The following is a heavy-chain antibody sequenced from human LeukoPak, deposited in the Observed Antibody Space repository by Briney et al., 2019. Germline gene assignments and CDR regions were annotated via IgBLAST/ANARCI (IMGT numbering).Heavy chain of an antibody. CDR2: INPNSGGT. V-gene: IGHV1-2*06. D-gene: IGHD6-19*01. Sequence: ASVKVSCKASGYTFTGYFMHWVRQAPGQGLEWMGRINPNSGGTNYAQNFQGRVTMTRDTSISTAYMELSRLTSDDTAVYYCASDSSGWYLGGPFDYWGQGTLVTVSS. CDR3: ASDSSGWYLGGPFDY. CDR1: GYTFTGYF. J-gene: IGHJ4*02.